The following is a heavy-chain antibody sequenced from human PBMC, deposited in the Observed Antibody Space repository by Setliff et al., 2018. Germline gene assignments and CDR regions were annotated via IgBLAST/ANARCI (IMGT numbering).Heavy chain of an antibody. Sequence: SETLSLTCTVSGGSISSGGYYWSWIRQHPGKGLEWIGRFYISGTTTYNPSLKSRVTMSADTSKDQFSLKLSSVTAADTAVYYCARGSFPYDNSGFDYWGQGTLVTVSS. J-gene: IGHJ4*02. CDR1: GGSISSGGYY. D-gene: IGHD3-22*01. CDR2: FYISGTT. V-gene: IGHV4-61*08. CDR3: ARGSFPYDNSGFDY.